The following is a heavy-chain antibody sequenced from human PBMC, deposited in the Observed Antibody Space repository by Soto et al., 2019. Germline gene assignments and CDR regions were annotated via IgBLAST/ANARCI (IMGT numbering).Heavy chain of an antibody. CDR3: ARHSGYDYVFDY. D-gene: IGHD5-12*01. V-gene: IGHV1-2*02. CDR2: INPNNGDT. J-gene: IGHJ4*01. Sequence: ASVKVSCKASGYTFTGYYIHWVRQAPGQGLEWMGWINPNNGDTNYAQKFQGRVSMTRDTSTSTAYMELSSLRFDDTAVYYCARHSGYDYVFDYWGHGTLVTAS. CDR1: GYTFTGYY.